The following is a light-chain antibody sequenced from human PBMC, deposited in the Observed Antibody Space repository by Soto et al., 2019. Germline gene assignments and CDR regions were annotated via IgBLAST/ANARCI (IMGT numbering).Light chain of an antibody. J-gene: IGLJ1*01. Sequence: QSVLTPPPSLSGSPGQSLTISCTGTSSDVGNYNYVSWYQQYPGRVPKLLIYMVSNRPSGVSNRFSGSKSGNTASLTISGLQAEDEADYFCTSPTPASLYVFGTGTRVTGL. CDR1: SSDVGNYNY. CDR2: MVS. V-gene: IGLV2-14*01. CDR3: TSPTPASLYV.